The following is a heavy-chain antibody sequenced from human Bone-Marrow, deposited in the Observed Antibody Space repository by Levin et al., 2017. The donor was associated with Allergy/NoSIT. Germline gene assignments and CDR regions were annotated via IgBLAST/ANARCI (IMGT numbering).Heavy chain of an antibody. CDR3: ARDAGIAAAGTESGENWFDP. Sequence: GGSLRLSCAASGFTFSSYWMSWVRQAPGKGLEWVANIKQDGSEKYYVDSVKGRFTISRDNAKNSLYLQMNSLRAEDTAVYYCARDAGIAAAGTESGENWFDPWGQGTLVTVSS. CDR1: GFTFSSYW. V-gene: IGHV3-7*01. J-gene: IGHJ5*02. D-gene: IGHD6-13*01. CDR2: IKQDGSEK.